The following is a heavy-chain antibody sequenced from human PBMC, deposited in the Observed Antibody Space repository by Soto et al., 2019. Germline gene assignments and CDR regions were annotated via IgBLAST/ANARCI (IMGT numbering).Heavy chain of an antibody. CDR1: GFTFSSYA. CDR3: AKSYYDILTGLVYYYGMDV. V-gene: IGHV3-30*18. D-gene: IGHD3-9*01. Sequence: GGSLRLSCAASGFTFSSYAMHWVRQAPGKGLEWVAVISYDGSNKYYADSVKGRFTISRDNSKNTLYLQMNSLRAEDTAVYYCAKSYYDILTGLVYYYGMDVWGQGTTVTVSS. J-gene: IGHJ6*02. CDR2: ISYDGSNK.